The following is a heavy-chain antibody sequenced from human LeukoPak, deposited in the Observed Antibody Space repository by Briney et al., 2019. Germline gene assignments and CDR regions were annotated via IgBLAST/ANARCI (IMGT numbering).Heavy chain of an antibody. V-gene: IGHV1-69*01. D-gene: IGHD5-18*01. CDR1: GGTFSSYA. CDR2: IIPIFGTA. J-gene: IGHJ4*02. Sequence: SVKVSCKASGGTFSSYAISWVRQAPGQGLEWMGGIIPIFGTANYAQKFQGRVTITADESTSTAYMELSSLRSEDTAVYYCAKDSHLPPYSYGYYFDYWGQGTLVTVSS. CDR3: AKDSHLPPYSYGYYFDY.